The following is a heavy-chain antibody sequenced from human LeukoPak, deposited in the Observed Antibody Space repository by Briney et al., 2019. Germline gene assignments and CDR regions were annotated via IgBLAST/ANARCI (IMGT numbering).Heavy chain of an antibody. CDR2: IVVGSGNT. CDR1: GFTFTSSA. J-gene: IGHJ3*02. CDR3: ATDGGIVGALNAFDI. Sequence: SVKVSCKASGFTFTSSAVQWVRQARGQRLEWIGWIVVGSGNTIYAQKFQGRVTMTEDTSTDTAYMELSSLRSEDTAVYYCATDGGIVGALNAFDIWGQGTMVTVSS. D-gene: IGHD1-26*01. V-gene: IGHV1-58*01.